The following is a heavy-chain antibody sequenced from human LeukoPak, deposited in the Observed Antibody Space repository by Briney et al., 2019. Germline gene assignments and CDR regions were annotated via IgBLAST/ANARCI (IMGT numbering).Heavy chain of an antibody. CDR1: GFTFSDYY. Sequence: TGGSLRLSCAAPGFTFSDYYMSWIRQAPGKGLEGVSYISRNSYTNYADSVKGRFTISRDNAKNSLYLQMASLRAEDTAVYYCARMGIAAVGAYYFDYWGQGTLVAVSS. CDR3: ARMGIAAVGAYYFDY. J-gene: IGHJ4*02. CDR2: ISRNSYT. V-gene: IGHV3-11*06. D-gene: IGHD6-13*01.